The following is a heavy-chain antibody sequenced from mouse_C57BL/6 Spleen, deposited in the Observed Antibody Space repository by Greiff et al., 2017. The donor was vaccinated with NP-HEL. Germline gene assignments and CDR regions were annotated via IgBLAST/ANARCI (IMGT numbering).Heavy chain of an antibody. D-gene: IGHD2-1*01. J-gene: IGHJ2*01. CDR2: IDPNSGGT. Sequence: QVQLQQPGAELVKPGASVKLSCKASGYTFTSYWMHWVKQRPGRGLEWIGRIDPNSGGTKYNEKFKSKATLTVDKPSSTAYMQLSSLTSEDSAVYYCARSEMIYYGNPGYFDYWGQGTTLTVSS. CDR3: ARSEMIYYGNPGYFDY. V-gene: IGHV1-72*01. CDR1: GYTFTSYW.